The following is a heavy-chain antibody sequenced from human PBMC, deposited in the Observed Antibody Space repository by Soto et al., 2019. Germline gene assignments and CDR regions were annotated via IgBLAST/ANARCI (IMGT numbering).Heavy chain of an antibody. V-gene: IGHV3-23*01. J-gene: IGHJ5*02. CDR1: GFAFSSYA. Sequence: GGSLRLSCAASGFAFSSYAMSWVRQAPGKGLEWVSTISETGGSTYYTDSVKGRFTIPRDTSKNMLYLQMSSLRAEDTALYYCAKDARPSSWGQGTLVTVSS. CDR2: ISETGGST. CDR3: AKDARPSS.